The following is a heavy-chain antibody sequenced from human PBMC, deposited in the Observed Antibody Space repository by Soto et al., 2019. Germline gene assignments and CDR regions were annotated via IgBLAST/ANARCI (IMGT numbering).Heavy chain of an antibody. CDR3: ARDEEATRVGAFDY. CDR1: GGTFSSYA. CDR2: IIPIFGTA. D-gene: IGHD1-26*01. J-gene: IGHJ4*02. Sequence: SVKVSCKASGGTFSSYAISWVRQAPGQGLEWMGGIIPIFGTANYAQKFQGRVTITADESTSTAYMELSSLRSEDTAVYYCARDEEATRVGAFDYWGQGTLVTVSS. V-gene: IGHV1-69*13.